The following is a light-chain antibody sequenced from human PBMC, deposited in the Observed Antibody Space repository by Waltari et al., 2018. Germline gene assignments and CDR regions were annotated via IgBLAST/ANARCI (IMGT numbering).Light chain of an antibody. J-gene: IGKJ1*01. V-gene: IGKV1-39*01. Sequence: DSQMTQSPPSLSASVGDRVTITGRASQSISSYLNWYQQKPGKAPKLLIYAASSLQSGVPSRFSGSGSGTDFTLTISSLQPEDFATYYCQQSYSNWTFGQGTKVEIK. CDR1: QSISSY. CDR3: QQSYSNWT. CDR2: AAS.